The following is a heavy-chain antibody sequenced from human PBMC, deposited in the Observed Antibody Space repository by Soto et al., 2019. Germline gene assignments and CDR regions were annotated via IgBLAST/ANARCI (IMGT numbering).Heavy chain of an antibody. CDR1: GGSISSGGYY. Sequence: SETLSLTCTVSGGSISSGGYYRSWIRQHPGKGLEWIGYIYYSGSTYFNPSLKSRVTISVDTSRNQFSLKLSAVTPADTAVYYCARGDVRTPFDFWSGYYRIDPWGQGTLVTVSS. CDR3: ARGDVRTPFDFWSGYYRIDP. CDR2: IYYSGST. V-gene: IGHV4-31*03. D-gene: IGHD3-3*01. J-gene: IGHJ5*02.